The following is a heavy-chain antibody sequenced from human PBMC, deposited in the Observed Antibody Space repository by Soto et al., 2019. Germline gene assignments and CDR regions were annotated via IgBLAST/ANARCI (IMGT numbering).Heavy chain of an antibody. Sequence: PGGSLRLSCAASGFTFSSYAMSWVRQAPGKGLEWVSSISGSGSKTYYTDSVKGRFTISRDNSKNTLYLQMSSLRAEDSAVYYCARGSTDSYPGSRIFDFWGRGTLVTVSS. CDR2: ISGSGSKT. CDR3: ARGSTDSYPGSRIFDF. V-gene: IGHV3-23*01. CDR1: GFTFSSYA. J-gene: IGHJ4*02. D-gene: IGHD3-10*01.